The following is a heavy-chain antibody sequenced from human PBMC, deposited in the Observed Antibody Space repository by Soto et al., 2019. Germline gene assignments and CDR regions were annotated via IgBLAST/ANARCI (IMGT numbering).Heavy chain of an antibody. CDR1: GFTFNNYG. V-gene: IGHV3-30*18. CDR2: ISNDGSDK. Sequence: QVQLVESGGGVVQPGTSLRLSCAASGFTFNNYGMHWVRQAPGTGLEWVAAISNDGSDKYYVNSVKGRLTISRDNSKIRLYQQMNSLRAEDKAVYYCEKDQAIAASHWIDWGQGTQVTVSS. CDR3: EKDQAIAASHWID. D-gene: IGHD6-13*01. J-gene: IGHJ3*01.